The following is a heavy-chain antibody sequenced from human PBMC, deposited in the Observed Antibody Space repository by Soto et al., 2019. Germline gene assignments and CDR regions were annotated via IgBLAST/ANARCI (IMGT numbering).Heavy chain of an antibody. CDR1: GFSFSGFA. Sequence: EVQLLESGGGLVQPGGSLRLSCVASGFSFSGFAMRWVRQAPGKGLVWVSSITGTGVSIYYADSVRGRFTISRDNSKNTLYLQMSSLRAEDAARYYCAEDSIPYSSSYDLDHWARGALVTVSS. CDR2: ITGTGVSI. J-gene: IGHJ4*02. CDR3: AEDSIPYSSSYDLDH. V-gene: IGHV3-23*01. D-gene: IGHD6-6*01.